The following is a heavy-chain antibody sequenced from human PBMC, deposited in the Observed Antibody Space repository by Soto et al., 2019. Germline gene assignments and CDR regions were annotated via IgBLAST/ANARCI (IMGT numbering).Heavy chain of an antibody. CDR2: IYYSGTT. D-gene: IGHD3-9*01. CDR3: ARHRGYYDILTGYYTELIFYY. CDR1: GGSISSSSYY. Sequence: SETLSLTCTVSGGSISSSSYYWGWIRQPPGKGLVWIGSIYYSGTTYYNPSLKSRVTISVDTSKNQFSLKLSSVTAADTAVYYCARHRGYYDILTGYYTELIFYYLGQGTLVTVSS. V-gene: IGHV4-39*01. J-gene: IGHJ4*02.